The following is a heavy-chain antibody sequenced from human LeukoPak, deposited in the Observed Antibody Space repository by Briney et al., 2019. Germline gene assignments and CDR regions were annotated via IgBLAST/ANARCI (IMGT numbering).Heavy chain of an antibody. CDR2: IRRGTNGYTT. D-gene: IGHD3-22*01. CDR3: SRDGAAGDDSAFDI. Sequence: GGSLRPSCTGSGFTFSDYILDWVRQAPGKGLEWLGRIRRGTNGYTTEYAASVKGRFTISRDDSKNSLYLHMNSLKIEDTAMYHCSRDGAAGDDSAFDIWGQGTMVTVSS. J-gene: IGHJ3*02. V-gene: IGHV3-72*01. CDR1: GFTFSDYI.